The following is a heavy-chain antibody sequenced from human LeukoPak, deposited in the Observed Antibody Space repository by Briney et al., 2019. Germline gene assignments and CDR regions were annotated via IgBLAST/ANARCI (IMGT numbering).Heavy chain of an antibody. CDR3: ARDPFCSSSTGCYFEDWFGP. CDR2: ITWNGDKT. V-gene: IGHV3-20*04. D-gene: IGHD2-2*01. CDR1: GFKFDDYD. Sequence: GGSLRLSCTASGFKFDDYDMSWVRQVPGKGLEGVSGITWNGDKTGYSDSVRGRFAISRDNTKKSLYLQMSSLRAEDTALYYCARDPFCSSSTGCYFEDWFGPWGPGTLVTVSS. J-gene: IGHJ5*02.